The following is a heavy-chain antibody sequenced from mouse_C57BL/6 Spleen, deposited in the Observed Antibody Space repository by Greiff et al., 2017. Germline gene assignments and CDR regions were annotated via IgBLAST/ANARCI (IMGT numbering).Heavy chain of an antibody. Sequence: VQLQQSGPELVKPGASVKIPCKASGYTFTDYNMDWVKQSHGKSLEWIGDINPNNGGTIYNQKFKGKATLTVDKSSSTAYMELRSLTSEDTAVYYCAGTPTAQATFYYAMDYWGQGTSVTVSS. CDR2: INPNNGGT. CDR3: AGTPTAQATFYYAMDY. V-gene: IGHV1-18*01. D-gene: IGHD3-2*02. J-gene: IGHJ4*01. CDR1: GYTFTDYN.